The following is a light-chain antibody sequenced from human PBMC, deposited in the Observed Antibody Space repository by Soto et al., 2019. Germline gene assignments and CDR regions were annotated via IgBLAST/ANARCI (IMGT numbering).Light chain of an antibody. J-gene: IGKJ4*01. CDR1: HSISTN. Sequence: DIIMTQSPSTLSVSPGEGATLSCRTSHSISTNLAWYQHKRGQSPRLLVYGASTRATGVPARFSGSGSGAEFTISISSLPSEDFEVYYWQQYNSWPTFGGGTKVEIK. CDR3: QQYNSWPT. CDR2: GAS. V-gene: IGKV3-15*01.